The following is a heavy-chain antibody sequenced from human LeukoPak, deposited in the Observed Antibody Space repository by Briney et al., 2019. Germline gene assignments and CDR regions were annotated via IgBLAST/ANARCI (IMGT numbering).Heavy chain of an antibody. D-gene: IGHD4-17*01. J-gene: IGHJ6*03. CDR1: GVSVSSSDSD. CDR2: IDSSGSP. CDR3: ARLIDYGGYYFYYYMDV. Sequence: TPSETLSLTCTVSGVSVSSSDSDWGWIRQPPGKGLEWIGNIDSSGSPHYTPVLKSRVTISVDTSKSHFSLQLSSVTAADTAVYYCARLIDYGGYYFYYYMDVWGKGTTVTVSS. V-gene: IGHV4-39*02.